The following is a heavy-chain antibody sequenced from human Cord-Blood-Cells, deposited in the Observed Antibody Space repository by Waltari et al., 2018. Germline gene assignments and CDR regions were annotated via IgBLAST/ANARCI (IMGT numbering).Heavy chain of an antibody. J-gene: IGHJ6*03. CDR2: IYYSGST. D-gene: IGHD6-6*01. Sequence: GYYWSWIRQPPGKGLEWIGYIYYSGSTNYNPSLKSRVTISVDTSKNQFSLKLSSVTAADTAVYYCARVGSSGYYYYYMDVWGKGTTVTVSS. CDR1: GYY. CDR3: ARVGSSGYYYYYMDV. V-gene: IGHV4-61*08.